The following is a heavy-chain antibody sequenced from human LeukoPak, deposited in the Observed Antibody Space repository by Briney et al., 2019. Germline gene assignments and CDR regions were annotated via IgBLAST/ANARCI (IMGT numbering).Heavy chain of an antibody. V-gene: IGHV3-11*06. CDR3: ARAGTGYFTVGGNFDY. Sequence: GGSLRLSCAASGFTISDYYMSWIRQAPGKGLEWVSYISSSSSYTNYADSVKGRFTISRDNAKNSLYLQMNSLRAEDTAVYYCARAGTGYFTVGGNFDYWGQGTLVTVSS. D-gene: IGHD3/OR15-3a*01. CDR2: ISSSSSYT. J-gene: IGHJ4*02. CDR1: GFTISDYY.